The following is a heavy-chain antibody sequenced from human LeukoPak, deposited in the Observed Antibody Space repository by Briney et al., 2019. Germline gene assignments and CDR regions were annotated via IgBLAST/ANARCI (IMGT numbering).Heavy chain of an antibody. CDR1: GFVFSDYS. J-gene: IGHJ5*02. D-gene: IGHD1-26*01. CDR2: INHSGST. Sequence: GSLRLSCAASGFVFSDYSMNWVRQAPGKGLEWIGEINHSGSTNYNPSLKSRVTISVDTSKNQFSLKLSSVTAADTAVYYCARGRWSGSYGGWFDPWGQGTLVTVSS. CDR3: ARGRWSGSYGGWFDP. V-gene: IGHV4-34*01.